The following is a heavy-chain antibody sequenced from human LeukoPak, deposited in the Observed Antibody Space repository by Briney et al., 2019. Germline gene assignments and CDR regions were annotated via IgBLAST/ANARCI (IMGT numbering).Heavy chain of an antibody. J-gene: IGHJ4*02. CDR2: IKQDGSEK. CDR3: AKNMWVESRGIDY. Sequence: GGSLRLSCTASGFTFSSYWMNWVRQAPGNGLEWVANIKQDGSEKYYVDSVKGRFTISRDNAKKSLYLQMNSLRAEDTAVYYCAKNMWVESRGIDYWGQGTLVTVSS. CDR1: GFTFSSYW. V-gene: IGHV3-7*01. D-gene: IGHD6-13*01.